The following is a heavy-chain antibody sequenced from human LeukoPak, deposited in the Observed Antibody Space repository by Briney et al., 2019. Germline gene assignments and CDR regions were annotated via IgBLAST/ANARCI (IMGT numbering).Heavy chain of an antibody. CDR2: IYYSGST. D-gene: IGHD1-26*01. CDR1: GGSISSSSYY. CDR3: ARDPLVGASGRNWFDP. V-gene: IGHV4-39*07. J-gene: IGHJ5*02. Sequence: SETLSLTCTVSGGSISSSSYYWGWIRQPPGKGLGWIGSIYYSGSTYYNPSLKSRVTISVDTSKNQFSLKLSSVTAADTAVYYCARDPLVGASGRNWFDPWGQGTLVTVSS.